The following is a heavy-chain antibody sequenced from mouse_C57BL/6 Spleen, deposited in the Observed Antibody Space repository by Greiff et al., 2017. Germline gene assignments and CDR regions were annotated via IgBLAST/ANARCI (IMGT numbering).Heavy chain of an antibody. CDR1: GYTFTSYW. CDR2: INPSSGYT. J-gene: IGHJ3*01. V-gene: IGHV1-7*01. D-gene: IGHD3-2*02. Sequence: QVQLQQSGAELAKPGASVKLSCKASGYTFTSYWMHWVKQRPGQGLEWIGYINPSSGYTKYNQKFKDKATLTADKSSSTAYMQLSSLTYEDSAVYYCARGRDSSGYWFAYWGQGTLVTVSA. CDR3: ARGRDSSGYWFAY.